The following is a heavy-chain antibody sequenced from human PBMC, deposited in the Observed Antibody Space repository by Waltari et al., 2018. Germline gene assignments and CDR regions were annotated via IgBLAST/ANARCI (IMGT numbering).Heavy chain of an antibody. CDR2: ISPIFGST. V-gene: IGHV1-69*06. CDR1: GGTFSKYA. J-gene: IGHJ4*02. Sequence: QVQLVQSGAEVKKPGSSVKVSCKASGGTFSKYANNGGRQAPGHGLEWMGGISPIFGSTTYAQKFQGRVTLTRDTSASTAYMELGSLRSEDTAVYYCARDEGFAAAGAKYWGQGTLVTVSS. D-gene: IGHD6-13*01. CDR3: ARDEGFAAAGAKY.